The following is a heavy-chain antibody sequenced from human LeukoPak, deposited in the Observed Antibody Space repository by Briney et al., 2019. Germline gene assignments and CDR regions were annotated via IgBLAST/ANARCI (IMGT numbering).Heavy chain of an antibody. V-gene: IGHV4-31*03. J-gene: IGHJ5*02. CDR1: GGSIGTGDYY. Sequence: SETLSLTCTVSGGSIGTGDYYWSWIRQLPGKGLEWIAYIYYGGSTYYNPSLKSRLTISIDASKNQFSLNLTSVTAADTAAYYCARAGSSSGHNWFDPWGQGTLVTVSS. CDR3: ARAGSSSGHNWFDP. D-gene: IGHD3-22*01. CDR2: IYYGGST.